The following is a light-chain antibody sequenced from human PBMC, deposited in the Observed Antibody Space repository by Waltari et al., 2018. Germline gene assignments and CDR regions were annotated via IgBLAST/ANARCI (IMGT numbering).Light chain of an antibody. J-gene: IGKJ1*01. V-gene: IGKV3-20*01. Sequence: EIVLTQSPGTLSLSPGERATLSCRASQSVSSNHLAWYQQKPGQAPRLLIYSTSSRATGIPDRFSGSGSGTDFTLTISRLEPEDFAVYYCQQCGSSPRTFGQGTKAEIK. CDR3: QQCGSSPRT. CDR2: STS. CDR1: QSVSSNH.